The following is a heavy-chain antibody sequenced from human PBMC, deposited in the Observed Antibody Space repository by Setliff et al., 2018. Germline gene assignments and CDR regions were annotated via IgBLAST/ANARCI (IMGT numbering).Heavy chain of an antibody. D-gene: IGHD3-16*01. CDR2: IKQDGSEK. CDR1: NFPFSAAW. CDR3: ARDGGEY. Sequence: GSLRLSCTTSNFPFSAAWMSWVRQAPGKGLEWVANIKQDGSEKYYVDSVKGRFTISRDNAKNSLYLQMNSLRAEDTAVYYCARDGGEYWGQGTLVTVSS. V-gene: IGHV3-7*01. J-gene: IGHJ4*02.